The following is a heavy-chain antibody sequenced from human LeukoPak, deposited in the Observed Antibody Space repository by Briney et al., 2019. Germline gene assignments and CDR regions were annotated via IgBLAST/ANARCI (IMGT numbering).Heavy chain of an antibody. D-gene: IGHD3-10*01. CDR2: IYHSGST. CDR1: GYSISSGYY. CDR3: ARAPSTMVRGVIIRPFDY. V-gene: IGHV4-38-2*02. Sequence: SETLSLTCTVSGYSISSGYYWGWIRQPPGKGLEWIGSIYHSGSTYYNPSLKSRVTISVDTSKNQFSLKLSSVTAADTAVYYCARAPSTMVRGVIIRPFDYWGQGTLVTVSS. J-gene: IGHJ4*02.